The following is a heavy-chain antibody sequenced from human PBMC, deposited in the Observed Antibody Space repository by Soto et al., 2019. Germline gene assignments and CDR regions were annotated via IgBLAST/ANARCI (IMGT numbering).Heavy chain of an antibody. CDR2: INPKSGGT. V-gene: IGHV1-2*02. Sequence: QVQLVQSGAEVKKPWASVNVSCKASGYTFTGYYMHWVRQAPGQGLEWMGWINPKSGGTMYPQKFQGRVTMPWDTSLSTAYMALTRLRSDDTAGYYGARDRAKGGGSAVFAYWGKGPLVTVSS. CDR1: GYTFTGYY. D-gene: IGHD1-26*01. CDR3: ARDRAKGGGSAVFAY. J-gene: IGHJ4*02.